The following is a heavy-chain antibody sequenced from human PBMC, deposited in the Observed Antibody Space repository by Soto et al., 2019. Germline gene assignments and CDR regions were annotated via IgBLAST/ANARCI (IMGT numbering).Heavy chain of an antibody. Sequence: QVRLQQWGAGLLKPSETLSLTCAVYGWAFSGYFWTWIRQSPVNGLESIGENNPSGSTNYNPSLKSRVTISLDTSKSQFSLKLTSVTAADTAVYYCARGIASTGPFPSFAYWGQGNLVTVSS. V-gene: IGHV4-34*01. CDR1: GWAFSGYF. D-gene: IGHD6-13*01. CDR2: NNPSGST. J-gene: IGHJ4*02. CDR3: ARGIASTGPFPSFAY.